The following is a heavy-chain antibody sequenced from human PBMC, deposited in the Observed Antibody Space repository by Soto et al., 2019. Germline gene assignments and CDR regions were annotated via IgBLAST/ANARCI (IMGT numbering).Heavy chain of an antibody. D-gene: IGHD6-6*01. Sequence: PGESLKISCAASGFTFSSYWMSWVRQAPGEGLEWVANIKQDGSEKYYVDSVKGRFTISRDNAKNSLYLQMNSLRAEDTAVYYCARVRTAARPRGGGFDPWGQGTLVTVSS. J-gene: IGHJ5*02. CDR3: ARVRTAARPRGGGFDP. CDR2: IKQDGSEK. CDR1: GFTFSSYW. V-gene: IGHV3-7*01.